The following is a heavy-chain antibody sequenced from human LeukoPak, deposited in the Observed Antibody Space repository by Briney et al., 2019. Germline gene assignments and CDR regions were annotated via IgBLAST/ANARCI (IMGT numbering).Heavy chain of an antibody. J-gene: IGHJ3*02. D-gene: IGHD3-9*01. V-gene: IGHV5-51*01. CDR2: IYPGDSDT. CDR1: GYSFTSYW. CDR3: ASLSRLRYFDWQPFGDDAFDI. Sequence: NRGESLKISCKGSGYSFTSYWIGWVRQMPGKGLEWMGIIYPGDSDTRYSPSFQGQVTISADKSISTAYLQWSSLKASDTAMYYCASLSRLRYFDWQPFGDDAFDIWGQGTMVTVSS.